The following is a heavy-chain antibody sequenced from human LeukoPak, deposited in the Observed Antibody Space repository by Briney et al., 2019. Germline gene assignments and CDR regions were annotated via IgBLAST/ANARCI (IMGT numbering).Heavy chain of an antibody. CDR1: GFTFSSYS. J-gene: IGHJ6*03. CDR3: AKDPLWFGELPLYYYYYYMDV. V-gene: IGHV3-21*01. Sequence: PGGSLRLSCAASGFTFSSYSMNWVRQAPGKGLEWVSSISSSSSYIYYADSAKGRFTISRDNAKNSLYPQMNSLRAEDTAVYYCAKDPLWFGELPLYYYYYYMDVWGKGTTVTVSS. D-gene: IGHD3-10*01. CDR2: ISSSSSYI.